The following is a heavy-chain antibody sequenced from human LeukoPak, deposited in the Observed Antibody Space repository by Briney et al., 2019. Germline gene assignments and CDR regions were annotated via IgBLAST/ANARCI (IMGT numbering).Heavy chain of an antibody. CDR2: IMKDGNEK. J-gene: IGHJ5*02. CDR3: ARWHLDP. CDR1: GFTFSDYW. V-gene: IGHV3-7*01. Sequence: GGSLRLSCAASGFTFSDYWMNWIRQAPGKGLEWVARIMKDGNEKYYVESIKGRFTISRDNAKNALYLQMNGLRAEDTGVYYCARWHLDPWGQGTLVTVSS.